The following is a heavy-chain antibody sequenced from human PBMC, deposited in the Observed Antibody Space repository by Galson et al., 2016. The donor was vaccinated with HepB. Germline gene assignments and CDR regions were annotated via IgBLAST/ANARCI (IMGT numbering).Heavy chain of an antibody. Sequence: SLRLSCAISGVIFSDHAMHWVRQAPGRGLEWVARITWNSGATGYAASLSGRFTISRDNAKNSLYLQMNRLRAEDTAVYYCATNPISPPFFDYWGQGILVTVSA. CDR2: ITWNSGAT. CDR1: GVIFSDHA. CDR3: ATNPISPPFFDY. J-gene: IGHJ4*02. D-gene: IGHD2-8*01. V-gene: IGHV3-9*01.